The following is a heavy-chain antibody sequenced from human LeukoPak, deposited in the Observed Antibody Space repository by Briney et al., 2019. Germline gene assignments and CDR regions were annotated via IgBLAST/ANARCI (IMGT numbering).Heavy chain of an antibody. V-gene: IGHV1-69*04. Sequence: GASVKVSCKASGYTFTSYGISWVRQAPGRGLEWMGRIIPILGITTYAQKFQGRVTITADKSTSTAYMELSSLRSEDTAVYYCARDQDDWNYDSWGQGTLVTVSS. CDR2: IIPILGIT. J-gene: IGHJ5*01. CDR1: GYTFTSYG. D-gene: IGHD1-7*01. CDR3: ARDQDDWNYDS.